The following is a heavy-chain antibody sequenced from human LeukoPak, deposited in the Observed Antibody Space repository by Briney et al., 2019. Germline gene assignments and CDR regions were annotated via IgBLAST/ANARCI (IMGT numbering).Heavy chain of an antibody. J-gene: IGHJ4*02. CDR1: GGSFSGYY. V-gene: IGHV4-34*01. CDR2: INHSGST. D-gene: IGHD4-17*01. Sequence: SETLSLTCAVYGGSFSGYYWSWIRQPPGKGLEWIGEINHSGSTNYNPSHKSRVTISVDTSKNQFSLKLSSVTAADTAVYYCARSSTTVTTDFDYWGQGTLVTVSS. CDR3: ARSSTTVTTDFDY.